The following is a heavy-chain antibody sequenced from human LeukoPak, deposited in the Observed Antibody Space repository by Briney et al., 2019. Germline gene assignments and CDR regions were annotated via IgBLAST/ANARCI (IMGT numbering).Heavy chain of an antibody. CDR2: ISAYNGNT. Sequence: ASVKVSCKASGYTFTSYGISWVRQAPGQGLEWMGWISAYNGNTNYAQKLQGRVTMTTDTSTSTAYMELRSLRSDDTAVYYCARAGYCSGGSCYAIGPYYYYYYMDVWGKGTTVTISS. J-gene: IGHJ6*03. V-gene: IGHV1-18*01. CDR3: ARAGYCSGGSCYAIGPYYYYYYMDV. D-gene: IGHD2-15*01. CDR1: GYTFTSYG.